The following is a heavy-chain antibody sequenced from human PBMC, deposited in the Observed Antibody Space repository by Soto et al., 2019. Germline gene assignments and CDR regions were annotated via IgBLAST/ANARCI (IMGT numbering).Heavy chain of an antibody. CDR3: ARLGRWLQAIDS. V-gene: IGHV4-59*08. J-gene: IGHJ4*02. CDR1: GGSISDYY. D-gene: IGHD5-12*01. CDR2: IYYTGGT. Sequence: ASEALSLTCTVSGGSISDYYWSWIRQPPGKGLEWVGYIYYTGGTTYNPSLKSRLTLSVDTSKNQFSLKLHSVSAADTAVYYCARLGRWLQAIDSWGQGTLVTSPQ.